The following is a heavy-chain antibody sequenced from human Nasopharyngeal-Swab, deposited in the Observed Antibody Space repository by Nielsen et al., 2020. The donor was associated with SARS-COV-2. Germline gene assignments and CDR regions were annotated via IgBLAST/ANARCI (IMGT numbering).Heavy chain of an antibody. CDR3: ASPPWFGEDASNYFDY. J-gene: IGHJ4*02. CDR1: GFTFSSYA. Sequence: GESLKISCAASGFTFSSYAMHWVRQAPGKGLEWVAVISYDGSNKYYADSVKGRFTISRDNSKNTLYLQMNSLRAEDTAVYYCASPPWFGEDASNYFDYWGQGTLVTVSS. D-gene: IGHD3-10*01. V-gene: IGHV3-30-3*01. CDR2: ISYDGSNK.